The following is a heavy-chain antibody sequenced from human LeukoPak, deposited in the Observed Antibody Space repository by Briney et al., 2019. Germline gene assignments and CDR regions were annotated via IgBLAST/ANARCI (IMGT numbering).Heavy chain of an antibody. CDR2: IYSGDRT. J-gene: IGHJ4*02. D-gene: IGHD3-10*01. V-gene: IGHV3-66*01. CDR3: ARDVRKQGLWS. Sequence: GESLRLSCAASGFTVSTNYMSWVRQAPGKGLEWVSIIYSGDRTDYAESLKGRFTISRDTSKNTLYLQMSSLRAEDTAVYYCARDVRKQGLWSWGQGTLVTVSS. CDR1: GFTVSTNY.